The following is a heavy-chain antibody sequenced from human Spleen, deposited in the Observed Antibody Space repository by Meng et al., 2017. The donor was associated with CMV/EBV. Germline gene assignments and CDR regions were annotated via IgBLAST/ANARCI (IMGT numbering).Heavy chain of an antibody. CDR3: AKDCGSTTPYGMDV. D-gene: IGHD2-2*01. V-gene: IGHV3-9*01. J-gene: IGHJ6*02. CDR1: GVTFDDYA. CDR2: ISWNRGSI. Sequence: SLKISCVASGVTFDDYAMHWVRQVPGKGLEWVSGISWNRGSIGYADSVKGRFTNSRDNAKNSLYLQMNRLRAEDTALYYCAKDCGSTTPYGMDVWGQGTTVTVSS.